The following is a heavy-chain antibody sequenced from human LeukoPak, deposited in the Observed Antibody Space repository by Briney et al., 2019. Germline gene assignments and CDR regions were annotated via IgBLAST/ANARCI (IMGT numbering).Heavy chain of an antibody. Sequence: GGSLRLSCAASGFTFSSYAMSWVRQAPGKGLEWVSVIYSGGSTYYADSVKGRFTISRDNSKNTLYLQMNSLRAEDTAVYYCASSTPGAFDIWGQGTMVTVSS. CDR3: ASSTPGAFDI. CDR1: GFTFSSYA. V-gene: IGHV3-53*01. J-gene: IGHJ3*02. CDR2: IYSGGST.